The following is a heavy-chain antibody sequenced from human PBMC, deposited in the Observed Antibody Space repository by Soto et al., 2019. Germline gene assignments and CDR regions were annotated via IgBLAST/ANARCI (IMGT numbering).Heavy chain of an antibody. Sequence: QVQLVQSGAEVKKPGASVKVSCEASGYTFTNYYIHWVRQARGQGLEWMGWINPNRGGTNFAQKFQGRVPMTRDTSITTAYMELNRLTSDDTAVYYCARDLGYGGNSGAFDVWGQGTMITVSS. CDR1: GYTFTNYY. J-gene: IGHJ3*01. CDR2: INPNRGGT. V-gene: IGHV1-2*02. CDR3: ARDLGYGGNSGAFDV. D-gene: IGHD4-17*01.